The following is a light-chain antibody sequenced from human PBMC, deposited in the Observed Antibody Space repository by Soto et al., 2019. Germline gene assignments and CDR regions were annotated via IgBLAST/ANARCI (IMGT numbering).Light chain of an antibody. CDR2: AAS. CDR1: QGIGTN. CDR3: QQYNNWPLYT. J-gene: IGKJ2*01. Sequence: EIVVTQSPGTLSVSPGERATLSCRASQGIGTNLAWYQQRPGQAPRLLIYAASSRPTDIPARFTGRGSGTEFTLTISSLQSEDFAVYFCQQYNNWPLYTFGQGTKLEI. V-gene: IGKV3-15*01.